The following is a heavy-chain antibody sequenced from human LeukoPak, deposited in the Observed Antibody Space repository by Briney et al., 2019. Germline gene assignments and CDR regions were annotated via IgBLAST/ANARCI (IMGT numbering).Heavy chain of an antibody. V-gene: IGHV3-30*18. CDR1: GFIFSSYG. CDR3: AKIRVTTMWGYYYYYGMDV. Sequence: AGGSLRLSCAASGFIFSSYGMHWVRQAPGKGLEWVAVISYDGNNKYYADSVKGRFTISRDNSENTLYLQMNSLRAEDTAVYYCAKIRVTTMWGYYYYYGMDVWGQGTTVTVSS. D-gene: IGHD4-17*01. CDR2: ISYDGNNK. J-gene: IGHJ6*02.